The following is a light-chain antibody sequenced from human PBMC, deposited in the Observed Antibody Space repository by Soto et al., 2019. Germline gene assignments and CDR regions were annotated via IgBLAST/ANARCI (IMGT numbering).Light chain of an antibody. Sequence: EIVMTQSPVTLSLSPGDRATLSCRASQSLSNTYISWYQQKPGQAPRLLIYGASTRATGITARFSGSGSGTDFTLAISSLKPEDFALYYCHQDFDLPLTLVGGTKVEIK. CDR1: QSLSNTY. CDR3: HQDFDLPLT. J-gene: IGKJ4*01. CDR2: GAS. V-gene: IGKV3D-7*01.